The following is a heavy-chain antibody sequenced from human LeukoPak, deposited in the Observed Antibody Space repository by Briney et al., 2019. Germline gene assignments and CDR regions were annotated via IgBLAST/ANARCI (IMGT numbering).Heavy chain of an antibody. D-gene: IGHD5-12*01. CDR1: GFTFSSYA. J-gene: IGHJ4*02. Sequence: TGGSLRLSCAASGFTFSSYAMSWVRQAPGKGLEWVSAISGSGGSTYYADSVKGRFTISRDSSKNTLYLQMNSLRAEDTAVYYCATVINNPIVATIGWGYWGQGTLVTVSS. CDR2: ISGSGGST. V-gene: IGHV3-23*01. CDR3: ATVINNPIVATIGWGY.